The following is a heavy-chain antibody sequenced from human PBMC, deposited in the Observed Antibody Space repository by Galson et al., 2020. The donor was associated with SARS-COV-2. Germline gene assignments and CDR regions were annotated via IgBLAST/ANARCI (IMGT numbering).Heavy chain of an antibody. CDR1: GFTFSNYA. V-gene: IGHV3-30*02. CDR2: IAYDGSTI. CDR3: AKEGDQLGGSTFDL. D-gene: IGHD3-16*01. Sequence: GGSLRLSCEASGFTFSNYAMHWVRQAPGKGLEWVAFIAYDGSTIYYTASVKGRFTISRDNSRNTLYLQMSSLRADDTAVYFCAKEGDQLGGSTFDLWGQGTMVTVSS. J-gene: IGHJ3*01.